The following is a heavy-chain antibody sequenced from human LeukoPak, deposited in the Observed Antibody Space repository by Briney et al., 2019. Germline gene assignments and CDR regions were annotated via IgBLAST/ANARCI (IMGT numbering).Heavy chain of an antibody. CDR3: ARHVTMVRGIIFYYYGMDV. V-gene: IGHV5-51*01. D-gene: IGHD3-10*01. CDR2: IYPGDSDT. CDR1: GYSFTTYC. J-gene: IGHJ6*02. Sequence: HGESLKISCKGSGYSFTTYCIGWVRQMPGKGLGWMGIIYPGDSDTRYSPSFQGQVTISADKSISTAYLQWSSLKASDTAMYYCARHVTMVRGIIFYYYGMDVWGQGTTVTVSS.